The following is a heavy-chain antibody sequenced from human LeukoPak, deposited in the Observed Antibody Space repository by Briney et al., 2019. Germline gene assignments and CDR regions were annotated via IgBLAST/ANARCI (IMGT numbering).Heavy chain of an antibody. CDR2: IYYSGST. V-gene: IGHV4-59*01. D-gene: IGHD6-13*01. Sequence: SETLSLTCTVSGGSISSYYWSWIRQPPGKGLEWIGYIYYSGSTNYNPSLKSRVTISVDTSKNQFSLELSSVTAADTAVYYCARLGQQLGWFDPWGPGTLVTVSS. CDR1: GGSISSYY. CDR3: ARLGQQLGWFDP. J-gene: IGHJ5*02.